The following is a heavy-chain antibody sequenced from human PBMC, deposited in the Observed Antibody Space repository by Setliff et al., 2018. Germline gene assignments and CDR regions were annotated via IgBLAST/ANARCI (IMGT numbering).Heavy chain of an antibody. D-gene: IGHD2-15*01. V-gene: IGHV1-69*05. CDR3: AREKVVVVSSTSYHYYMDV. CDR2: IIPLFGTT. CDR1: GGTFSNIG. J-gene: IGHJ6*03. Sequence: SVKVSCKASGGTFSNIGISWVRQAPGQGLEWMGGIIPLFGTTNYAQEFQGRVTITTDESTNTAYMELSSLRSEDTAMYYCAREKVVVVSSTSYHYYMDVWSKGTTVTVSS.